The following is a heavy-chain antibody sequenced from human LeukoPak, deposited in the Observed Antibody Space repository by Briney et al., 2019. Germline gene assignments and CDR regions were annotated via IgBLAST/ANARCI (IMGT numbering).Heavy chain of an antibody. D-gene: IGHD6-19*01. CDR3: ARSSGCYHRGPDYYYYYMDV. CDR1: GFFFNSHS. V-gene: IGHV3-21*01. Sequence: GGALRVSCVASGFFFNSHSMNWVRQAPGEGLEWVSSISSTSSYIYYADSVRSRFTLSRDNAKNSLYLQMNSLRAEDTAVYYCARSSGCYHRGPDYYYYYMDVWGKGTTVTVS. CDR2: ISSTSSYI. J-gene: IGHJ6*03.